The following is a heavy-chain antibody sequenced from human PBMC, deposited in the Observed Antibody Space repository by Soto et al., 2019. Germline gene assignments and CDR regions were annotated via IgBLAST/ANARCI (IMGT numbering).Heavy chain of an antibody. V-gene: IGHV3-21*06. J-gene: IGHJ4*02. Sequence: SGGSLRLSCAASGFTFSPYSMNWVRQAPGKGPEWLSSISSSSSYIFYADSVKGRFTVSRDNAKNSLFLQMSSLRADDTAIYYCARDRETGATVTTYYDSWGQGALVTVSS. CDR3: ARDRETGATVTTYYDS. CDR2: ISSSSSYI. D-gene: IGHD3-10*01. CDR1: GFTFSPYS.